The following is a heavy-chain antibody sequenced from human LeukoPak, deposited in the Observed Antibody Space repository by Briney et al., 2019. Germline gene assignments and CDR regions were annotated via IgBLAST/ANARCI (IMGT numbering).Heavy chain of an antibody. D-gene: IGHD1-26*01. J-gene: IGHJ4*02. CDR3: AEFGSAGAYDY. V-gene: IGHV4-39*07. CDR2: IYYSGST. Sequence: PSETLSLTCTVSGGSISNSSYYWGWIRQPPGKGLEWIGSIYYSGSTNYNPSLKSRVTISVDTSKNQFSLKLSSVTAADTAVYYCAEFGSAGAYDYWGQGTLVTVSS. CDR1: GGSISNSSYY.